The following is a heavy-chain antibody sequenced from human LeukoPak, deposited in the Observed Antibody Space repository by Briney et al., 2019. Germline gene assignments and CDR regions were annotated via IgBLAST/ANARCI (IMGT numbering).Heavy chain of an antibody. CDR1: AFSLSTSGMC. CDR2: IDWGDDK. Sequence: SGPALVKPPQTLTLTCTFSAFSLSTSGMCVSWIRQPPGKALEWLARIDWGDDKYYRTSLKTRLTISKDTSKNQVVLIITLMVPVDTATYYCARAVSGTLYDYWGQGTQVTVSS. CDR3: ARAVSGTLYDY. V-gene: IGHV2-70*11. D-gene: IGHD6-19*01. J-gene: IGHJ4*02.